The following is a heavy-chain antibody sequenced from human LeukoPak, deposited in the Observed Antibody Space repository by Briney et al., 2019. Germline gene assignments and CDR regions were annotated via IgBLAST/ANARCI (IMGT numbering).Heavy chain of an antibody. Sequence: ASVEVSCKASGGTFSSYAISWVRQAPGQGLEWMGGIIPIFGTANYAQKFQGRVTITTDESTSTAYMELSSLRSEDTAVYYCARGRGYSYGSTSYYYYYYMDVWGKGTTVTVSS. V-gene: IGHV1-69*05. D-gene: IGHD5-18*01. CDR1: GGTFSSYA. CDR3: ARGRGYSYGSTSYYYYYYMDV. J-gene: IGHJ6*03. CDR2: IIPIFGTA.